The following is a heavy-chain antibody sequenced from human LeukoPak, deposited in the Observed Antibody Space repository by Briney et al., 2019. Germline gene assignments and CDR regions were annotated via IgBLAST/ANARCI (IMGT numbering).Heavy chain of an antibody. Sequence: SETLSLTCTVSGGSISSSSYYWGWIRQPPGKGLEWIGCIYYSGSTYYNPSLKSRVTISVDTSKNQFSLKLSSVTAADTAVYYCARHEPRQQLVPYNWFDPWGQGTLVTVSS. D-gene: IGHD6-13*01. CDR1: GGSISSSSYY. J-gene: IGHJ5*02. V-gene: IGHV4-39*01. CDR2: IYYSGST. CDR3: ARHEPRQQLVPYNWFDP.